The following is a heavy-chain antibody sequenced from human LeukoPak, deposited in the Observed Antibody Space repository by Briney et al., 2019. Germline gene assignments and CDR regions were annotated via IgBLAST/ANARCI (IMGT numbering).Heavy chain of an antibody. J-gene: IGHJ4*02. CDR1: GFTFSSYA. CDR3: AKDEAAAGDY. V-gene: IGHV3-23*01. CDR2: ISGSGGST. D-gene: IGHD6-13*01. Sequence: GGSLRLSCAASGFTFSSYAMSWVRQAPGKGLEWVSAISGSGGSTYYADSVKGRFTISRDNSKNTLYQQINILRAEDTAVYYCAKDEAAAGDYWGQETLVTVS.